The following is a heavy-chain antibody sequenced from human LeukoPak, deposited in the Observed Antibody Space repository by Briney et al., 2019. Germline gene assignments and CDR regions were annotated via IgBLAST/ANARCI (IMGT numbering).Heavy chain of an antibody. CDR3: ARVLAVAAPFTDAFDI. Sequence: GGSLRLSCAASGFTFSSYGMSWVRQAPGKGLEWVSAISGSGGSTYYADSVKGRFTISRDNSKNTLYLQMNSLRAEDTAVYYCARVLAVAAPFTDAFDIWGQGTMVTVSS. CDR1: GFTFSSYG. D-gene: IGHD6-19*01. V-gene: IGHV3-23*01. CDR2: ISGSGGST. J-gene: IGHJ3*02.